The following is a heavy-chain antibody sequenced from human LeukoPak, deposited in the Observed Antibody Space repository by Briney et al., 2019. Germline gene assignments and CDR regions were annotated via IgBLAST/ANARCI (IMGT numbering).Heavy chain of an antibody. D-gene: IGHD1-14*01. Sequence: GASVKVSCKASGYTFTSYAMHWVRQAPGQRLEWMGWINAGNGNTKYSQKFQGGVTITRDTSASTAYMELSSLRSDDTAVYYCARDRGADHDYYMDVWGKGTTVTVSS. J-gene: IGHJ6*03. V-gene: IGHV1-3*01. CDR1: GYTFTSYA. CDR3: ARDRGADHDYYMDV. CDR2: INAGNGNT.